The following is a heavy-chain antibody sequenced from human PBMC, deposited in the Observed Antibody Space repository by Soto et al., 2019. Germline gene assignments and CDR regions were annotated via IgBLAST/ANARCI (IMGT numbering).Heavy chain of an antibody. CDR3: AEASESSGSYSD. J-gene: IGHJ4*02. V-gene: IGHV1-58*01. D-gene: IGHD3-10*01. CDR2: IVVGSGNT. Sequence: ASVKVSCKASGFTFTSSAVQWVRQARGQRLEWIGWIVVGSGNTNYAQKFQERVTITRDMSTSTAYMELSSLRSEDTAVYYCAEASESSGSYSDWGQGTLVTVSS. CDR1: GFTFTSSA.